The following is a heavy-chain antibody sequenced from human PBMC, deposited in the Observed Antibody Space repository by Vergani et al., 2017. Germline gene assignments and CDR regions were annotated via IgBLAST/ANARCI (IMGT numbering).Heavy chain of an antibody. CDR1: EYSFGNYW. CDR2: IYPADSDT. J-gene: IGHJ6*03. D-gene: IGHD3/OR15-3a*01. V-gene: IGHV5-51*03. Sequence: EVELVQSGPEMRKPGESLKISCKGSEYSFGNYWIGWVRQMPGKGLEWMGIIYPADSDTRYSPSFQGQVTISADKSISTAFLQWDSLKASDTAMYYCARVYCRGMSCAGTDYFYHIDVLGKGTTVTVS. CDR3: ARVYCRGMSCAGTDYFYHIDV.